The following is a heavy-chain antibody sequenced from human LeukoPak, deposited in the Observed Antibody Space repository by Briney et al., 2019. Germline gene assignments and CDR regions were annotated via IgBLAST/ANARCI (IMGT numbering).Heavy chain of an antibody. Sequence: GGSLRLSCAASGFTFSTYCMSWVRQAPGKGLECVANIKEDGSEKYYVDSVKGRFTISRDDAKNSLYLQMNSLRAEHTALYYCARLNRGYCYGTTCYMEPGAGHWGQGTLVTVSS. V-gene: IGHV3-7*01. D-gene: IGHD2/OR15-2a*01. CDR2: IKEDGSEK. CDR1: GFTFSTYC. CDR3: ARLNRGYCYGTTCYMEPGAGH. J-gene: IGHJ4*02.